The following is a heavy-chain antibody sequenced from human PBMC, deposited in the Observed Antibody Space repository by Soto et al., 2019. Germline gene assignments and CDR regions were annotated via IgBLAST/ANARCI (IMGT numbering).Heavy chain of an antibody. J-gene: IGHJ4*02. Sequence: SETLSLTCTVSGDSINTYYWTWIRQPPGKGLEWIGYIYYSGSTYYNPSLKSRVTISVDTSKNQFSLKLSSVTAADTAVYYCARGTRYSGYDYSYYFDYWGQGTLVTVSS. CDR2: IYYSGST. CDR1: GDSINTYY. D-gene: IGHD5-12*01. CDR3: ARGTRYSGYDYSYYFDY. V-gene: IGHV4-59*12.